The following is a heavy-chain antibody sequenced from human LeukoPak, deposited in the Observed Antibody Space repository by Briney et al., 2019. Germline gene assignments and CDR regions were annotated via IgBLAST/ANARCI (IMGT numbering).Heavy chain of an antibody. V-gene: IGHV1-2*02. CDR3: AREYQYCSSTSCHDAFDI. Sequence: ASVKVSCKASGYTFTSYGISWVRQAPGQGLEWMGWINPNSGGTNYAQKFQGRVTMTRDTSISTAYMELSRLRSDDTAVYYCAREYQYCSSTSCHDAFDIWGQGTMVTVSS. D-gene: IGHD2-2*01. CDR2: INPNSGGT. CDR1: GYTFTSYG. J-gene: IGHJ3*02.